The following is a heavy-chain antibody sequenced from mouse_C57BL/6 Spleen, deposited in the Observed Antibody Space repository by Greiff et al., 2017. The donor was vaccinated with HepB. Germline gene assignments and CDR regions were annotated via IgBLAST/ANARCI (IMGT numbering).Heavy chain of an antibody. CDR1: GFTFSDYG. V-gene: IGHV5-17*01. D-gene: IGHD1-1*01. Sequence: EVKLEESGGGLVKPGGSLKLSCAASGFTFSDYGMHWVRQAPEKGLEWVAYISSGSSTIYYADTVKGRFTISRDNAKNTLFLQMTSLRSEDTAMYYCARPYYYGSSGFAYWGQGTLVTVSA. CDR2: ISSGSSTI. CDR3: ARPYYYGSSGFAY. J-gene: IGHJ3*01.